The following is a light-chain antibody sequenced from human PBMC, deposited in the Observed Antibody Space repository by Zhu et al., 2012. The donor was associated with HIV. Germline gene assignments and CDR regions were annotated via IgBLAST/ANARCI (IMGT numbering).Light chain of an antibody. CDR3: QQYNNWPPGLS. CDR2: GAS. J-gene: IGKJ4*01. Sequence: EIVMTQSPATLPVSPGERATLSCRASQSVSTNLAWYQQKPGQTPRLLIYGASTRATNIPARFSGSGSGTEFTLTISSMQSEDFAVYFCQQYNNWPPGLSFGGGPRWRSN. CDR1: QSVSTN. V-gene: IGKV3-15*01.